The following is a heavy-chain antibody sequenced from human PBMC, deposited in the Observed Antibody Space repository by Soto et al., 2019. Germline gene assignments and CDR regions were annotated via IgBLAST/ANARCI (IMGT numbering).Heavy chain of an antibody. Sequence: SGPTLVNPXQTLTLTCTFSGFSLSTSGVGVGWIRQPPGKALEWLALIYWDDDKRYSPSLKSRLTITKDTSKNQVVLTMTNMDPVDTATYYCAHATKTPDIVVVPAAKGGFDPWGQGTLVTVSS. CDR1: GFSLSTSGVG. V-gene: IGHV2-5*02. CDR3: AHATKTPDIVVVPAAKGGFDP. J-gene: IGHJ5*02. CDR2: IYWDDDK. D-gene: IGHD2-2*01.